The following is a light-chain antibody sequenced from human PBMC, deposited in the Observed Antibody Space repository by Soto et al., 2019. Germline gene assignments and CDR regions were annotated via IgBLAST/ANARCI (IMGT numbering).Light chain of an antibody. CDR3: QQYPSLLYT. CDR1: QSINSW. CDR2: DAS. J-gene: IGKJ2*01. V-gene: IGKV1-5*01. Sequence: DIQMTQSPSTLSASVGDRVTITCRASQSINSWLAWYQQKPGKAPKLLIYDASSLKSGVPSRFSGSGSGTEFTLTISSLQPDDFATYSCQQYPSLLYTFGQGTKLEIK.